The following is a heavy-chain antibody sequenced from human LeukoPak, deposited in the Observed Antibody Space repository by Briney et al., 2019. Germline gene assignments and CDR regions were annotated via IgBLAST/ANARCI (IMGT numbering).Heavy chain of an antibody. CDR2: ISAYNGNT. Sequence: ASVKVSCKASGGTFSSYAISWVRQAPGQGLEWMGWISAYNGNTNYAQKLQGRVTMTTDTSTSTAYMELRSLRSDDTAVYYCARAPGTVVVEAAYHYYYGLDVWGQGTTVTVSS. V-gene: IGHV1-18*01. CDR3: ARAPGTVVVEAAYHYYYGLDV. D-gene: IGHD2-15*01. J-gene: IGHJ6*02. CDR1: GGTFSSYA.